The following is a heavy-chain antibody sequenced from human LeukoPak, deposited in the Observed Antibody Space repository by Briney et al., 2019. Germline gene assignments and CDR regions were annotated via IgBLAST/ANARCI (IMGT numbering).Heavy chain of an antibody. Sequence: SGGSLRLSCAASGFTFSSYGMHWVRQAPGKGLEWVAVISYDGSNKYYADSVKGRLTISRDNSKNTLYLQMNSLRAEDTAVYYCAKDVEGYYDFWSGYLNYWGQGTLVTVSS. V-gene: IGHV3-30*18. CDR3: AKDVEGYYDFWSGYLNY. D-gene: IGHD3-3*01. CDR1: GFTFSSYG. CDR2: ISYDGSNK. J-gene: IGHJ4*02.